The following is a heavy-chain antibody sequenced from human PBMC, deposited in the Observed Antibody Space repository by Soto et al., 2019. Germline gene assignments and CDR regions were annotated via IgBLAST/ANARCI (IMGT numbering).Heavy chain of an antibody. CDR1: GDSISSYY. CDR2: IYYSGST. V-gene: IGHV4-59*01. CDR3: ARALYSSSWYGY. J-gene: IGHJ4*02. Sequence: PSETLSLTCTVSGDSISSYYWSWIRQPPGKGLEWIGYIYYSGSTNYNPSLKSRVTISVDTSKNQFSLKLSSVTAADTAVYYCARALYSSSWYGYWGQGTLVTVSS. D-gene: IGHD6-13*01.